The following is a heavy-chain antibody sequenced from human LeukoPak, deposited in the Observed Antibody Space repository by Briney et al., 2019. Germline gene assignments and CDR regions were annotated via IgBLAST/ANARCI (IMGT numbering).Heavy chain of an antibody. V-gene: IGHV3-30*03. Sequence: GRSLRLSCAASGFTFSSYGMHWVRQAPGKGLEWVAVISYDGSHKYYADSVKGRFTISRDNSKNTLYLQMNSLRAEDTAVYYCAREPVVPAANYYYYYGMDVWGQGTTVTVSS. CDR3: AREPVVPAANYYYYYGMDV. CDR1: GFTFSSYG. CDR2: ISYDGSHK. J-gene: IGHJ6*02. D-gene: IGHD2-2*01.